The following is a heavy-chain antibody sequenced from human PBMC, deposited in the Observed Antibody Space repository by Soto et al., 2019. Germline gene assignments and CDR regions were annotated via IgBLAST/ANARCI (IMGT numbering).Heavy chain of an antibody. CDR2: VSHDGRNT. J-gene: IGHJ4*02. D-gene: IGHD6-19*01. CDR3: AKGGRQWLVTSDFNY. Sequence: VQLVESGGGVVQPGRSLRLSCAAFGVTFSDYAMHWVRQAPGKGLEWVAVVSHDGRNTHYADSVKGRFTISRDSSKNKVSLEMTSLRAEDTAVYYCAKGGRQWLVTSDFNYLGQGALVTVSS. CDR1: GVTFSDYA. V-gene: IGHV3-30*18.